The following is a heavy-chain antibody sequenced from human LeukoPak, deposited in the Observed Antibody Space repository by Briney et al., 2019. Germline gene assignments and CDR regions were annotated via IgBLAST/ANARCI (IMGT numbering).Heavy chain of an antibody. Sequence: GGSLSLSCAASGFIFGDYDMFWVRQIIGKSLEWVSTLIPAGDTFYPGSVRGRFTISRDDVKNSLYLQMNNLRAGDTAVYYCERGRGCHFQNWGQGTLVTVSS. V-gene: IGHV3-13*01. CDR2: LIPAGDT. CDR1: GFIFGDYD. J-gene: IGHJ4*02. CDR3: ERGRGCHFQN. D-gene: IGHD2/OR15-2a*01.